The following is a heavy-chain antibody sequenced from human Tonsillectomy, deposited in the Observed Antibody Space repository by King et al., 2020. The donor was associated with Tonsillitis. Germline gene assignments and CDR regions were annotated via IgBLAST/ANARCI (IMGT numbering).Heavy chain of an antibody. Sequence: LQLQESGPGLVKPSETLSLTCTVSGGSISSSSYYWGWIRQPPGKGLEWIGSIYYSGSTYYNPSLKSRVTISVDTSKNQFSLKLSSVTAADTAVYYCARSAILGGYDILTGYYSAEYFQHWGQGTLVTVSS. CDR3: ARSAILGGYDILTGYYSAEYFQH. J-gene: IGHJ1*01. V-gene: IGHV4-39*01. D-gene: IGHD3-9*01. CDR2: IYYSGST. CDR1: GGSISSSSYY.